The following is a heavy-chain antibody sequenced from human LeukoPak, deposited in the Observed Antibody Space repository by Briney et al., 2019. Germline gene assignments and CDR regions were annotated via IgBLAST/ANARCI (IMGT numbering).Heavy chain of an antibody. CDR2: IYYSGST. CDR3: ARDYYGGNSGYYFDY. Sequence: PSETLSLTCTVSGGSISSYYWSWIRQPPGKGLEGIGYIYYSGSTNYNPSLKSRVTISVDTSKNQFSLELSSVTAADTAVYYCARDYYGGNSGYYFDYWGQGTLVTVSS. V-gene: IGHV4-59*01. J-gene: IGHJ4*02. D-gene: IGHD4-23*01. CDR1: GGSISSYY.